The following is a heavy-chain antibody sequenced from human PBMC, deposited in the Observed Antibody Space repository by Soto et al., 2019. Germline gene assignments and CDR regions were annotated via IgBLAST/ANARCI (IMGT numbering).Heavy chain of an antibody. CDR2: ISGTRGRHRNT. Sequence: XGSLRLSCSAAGVFSSDYAMSWVRQAPGKGLDWVSTISGTRGRHRNTFYTASVKGRFTVTRDNSKNTLFLEMNSLRVEDTAVYYCAKTMSRLGGDDLNWLAHWGQGTLVTVSS. D-gene: IGHD5-12*01. CDR1: GVFSSDYA. V-gene: IGHV3-23*01. J-gene: IGHJ5*02. CDR3: AKTMSRLGGDDLNWLAH.